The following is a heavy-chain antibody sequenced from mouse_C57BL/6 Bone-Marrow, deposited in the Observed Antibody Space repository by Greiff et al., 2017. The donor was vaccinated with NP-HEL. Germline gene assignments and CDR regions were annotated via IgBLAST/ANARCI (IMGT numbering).Heavy chain of an antibody. CDR1: GFTFSDYY. CDR3: ARDDGYASWFAY. V-gene: IGHV5-16*01. CDR2: INYDGSST. D-gene: IGHD2-3*01. J-gene: IGHJ3*01. Sequence: EVQLVESEGGLVQPGSSMKLSCTASGFTFSDYYMAWVRQVPEKGLEWVANINYDGSSTYYLDSLKSRFIISRDNAKNILYLQMSSLKSEDTATYYCARDDGYASWFAYWGQGTLVTVSA.